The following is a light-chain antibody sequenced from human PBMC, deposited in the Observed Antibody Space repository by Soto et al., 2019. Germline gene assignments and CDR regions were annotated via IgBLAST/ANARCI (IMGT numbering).Light chain of an antibody. J-gene: IGLJ7*01. CDR2: EVT. CDR3: CSYAGSSAV. Sequence: QSALTQPASVSGSPGQSITISCTGTSSDVGSHNLVSWYQQHPGQAPKLMIYEVTKRPLGVSTRFSASKSGNTASLTISGLQSDHDADYYCCSYAGSSAVFGGGTQLTVL. CDR1: SSDVGSHNL. V-gene: IGLV2-23*02.